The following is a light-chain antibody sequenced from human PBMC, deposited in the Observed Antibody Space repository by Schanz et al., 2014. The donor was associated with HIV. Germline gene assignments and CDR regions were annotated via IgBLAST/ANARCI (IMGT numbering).Light chain of an antibody. CDR2: DVN. CDR3: SPYTSSDTHV. V-gene: IGLV2-14*03. J-gene: IGLJ1*01. CDR1: SSDVGAYNY. Sequence: QSALTQPASVSGSPGQSITISCTGTSSDVGAYNYVSWYQQHPGKAPKLMIYDVNYRPSGVSNRFSGSKSGNTASLTISGLQAEDEADYYCSPYTSSDTHVFGTGTKLTVL.